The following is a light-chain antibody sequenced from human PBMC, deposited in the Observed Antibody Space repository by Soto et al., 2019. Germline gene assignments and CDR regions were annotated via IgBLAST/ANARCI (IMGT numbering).Light chain of an antibody. CDR2: EGS. Sequence: QSVLTQPASVSGSPGQSITISCTGTSSDVGSYNLVSWYQQHPGKAPKLMIYEGSKRHSGGSDRFSGSKSGNTASLTVSGLQAEDEADYYCCSYAGSSIFYVFGSGTKVTVL. V-gene: IGLV2-23*01. J-gene: IGLJ1*01. CDR3: CSYAGSSIFYV. CDR1: SSDVGSYNL.